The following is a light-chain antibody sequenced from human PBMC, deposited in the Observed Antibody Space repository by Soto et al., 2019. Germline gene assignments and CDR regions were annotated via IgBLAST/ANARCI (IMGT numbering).Light chain of an antibody. CDR2: AAS. CDR1: QGISSY. Sequence: AIRMTQSPSSLSASTGDRVTITCRASQGISSYLAWYQQKPGKAPKLLIYAASTLQSGVPSRFSGSGSGTDFTLTIRCLQSEDFETYYCQQYYSYPPAFGQGTKLEIK. V-gene: IGKV1-8*01. J-gene: IGKJ2*01. CDR3: QQYYSYPPA.